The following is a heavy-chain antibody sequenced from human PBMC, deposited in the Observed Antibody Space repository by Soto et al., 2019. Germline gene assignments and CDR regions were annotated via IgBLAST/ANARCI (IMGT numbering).Heavy chain of an antibody. CDR3: ARGRYGDY. CDR1: GYAFPTNG. V-gene: IGHV1-18*01. D-gene: IGHD1-1*01. J-gene: IGHJ4*02. CDR2: ISAHNGHT. Sequence: QVHLVQSGAEVKKPGASVKVSCKGSGYAFPTNGITWVRQAPGQGLAWMGWISAHNGHTNFAQALPGRVTVTRDTSTRTAYMELSSLRSDVTAVYYCARGRYGDYWGQGAVVTVSS.